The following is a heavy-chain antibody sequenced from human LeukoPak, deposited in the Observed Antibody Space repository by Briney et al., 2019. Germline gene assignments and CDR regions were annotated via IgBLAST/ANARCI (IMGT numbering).Heavy chain of an antibody. Sequence: ASAKVSCKASGGTFSSYAISWVRQAPGQGLEWMGGIIPIFGTANYAQKFQGRVTITADESTSTAYMELSSLRSEDTAVYYCARDFGYGGNSDWFDPRGQGTLVTVSS. D-gene: IGHD4-23*01. CDR1: GGTFSSYA. CDR3: ARDFGYGGNSDWFDP. CDR2: IIPIFGTA. V-gene: IGHV1-69*01. J-gene: IGHJ5*02.